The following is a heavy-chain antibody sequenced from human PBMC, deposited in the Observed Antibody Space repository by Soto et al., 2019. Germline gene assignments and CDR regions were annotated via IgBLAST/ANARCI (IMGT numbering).Heavy chain of an antibody. CDR3: ARDKNLKYNWFDP. Sequence: ASVKVSCKASGYTFTSYAMHWVRQAPGERLEWMGWINAGNGNTKYSQKFQGRVTITSDTSASTAYMELSSLRSEDTAVYYCARDKNLKYNWFDPWGQGTLVTVSS. J-gene: IGHJ5*02. CDR1: GYTFTSYA. V-gene: IGHV1-3*01. CDR2: INAGNGNT.